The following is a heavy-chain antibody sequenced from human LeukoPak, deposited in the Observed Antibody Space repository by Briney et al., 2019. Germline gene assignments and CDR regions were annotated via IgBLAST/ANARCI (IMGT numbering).Heavy chain of an antibody. V-gene: IGHV3-15*01. J-gene: IGHJ4*02. CDR1: GFTFSNAW. CDR3: TTDPEVGSGWYAYYFDY. D-gene: IGHD6-19*01. Sequence: PGGSLRLSCAASGFTFSNAWMSWVRQAPGKGLEWVGRIKSKTDGGTIDYAAPVKGRFTISRDDSKNTLYLQMNSLKTEDTAVYYCTTDPEVGSGWYAYYFDYWGQGTLVTVSS. CDR2: IKSKTDGGTI.